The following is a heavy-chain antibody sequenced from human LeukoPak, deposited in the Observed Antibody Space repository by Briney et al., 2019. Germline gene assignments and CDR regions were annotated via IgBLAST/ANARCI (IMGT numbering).Heavy chain of an antibody. CDR3: ARPRGYCSGGSCYHWFDP. D-gene: IGHD2-15*01. CDR1: GYSFTSYW. CDR2: IYPGDSDT. V-gene: IGHV5-51*01. Sequence: GESLKISCKGSGYSFTSYWIGWVRQMPGKGLEWMGIIYPGDSDTRYSPSFQGQVTISADKSISTAYLQWSSLKAPDTAMYYCARPRGYCSGGSCYHWFDPWGQGTLVTVSS. J-gene: IGHJ5*02.